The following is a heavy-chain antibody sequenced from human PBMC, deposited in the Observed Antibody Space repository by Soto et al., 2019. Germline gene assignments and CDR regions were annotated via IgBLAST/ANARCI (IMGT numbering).Heavy chain of an antibody. Sequence: GASVKVSCKASGYTFTGYYMHWVRQAPGQGLEWMGWINPNSGGTNYAQKFQGRVTMTRDTSISTAYMELSRPRSDDTAVYYCARADIVVVPAAMEYYYYYGMDVWGQGTTVTVSS. J-gene: IGHJ6*02. CDR2: INPNSGGT. CDR1: GYTFTGYY. V-gene: IGHV1-2*02. D-gene: IGHD2-2*01. CDR3: ARADIVVVPAAMEYYYYYGMDV.